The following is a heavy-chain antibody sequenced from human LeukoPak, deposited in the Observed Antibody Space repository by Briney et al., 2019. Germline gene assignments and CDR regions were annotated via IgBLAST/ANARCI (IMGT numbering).Heavy chain of an antibody. CDR1: GYTFTSYA. J-gene: IGHJ4*02. D-gene: IGHD6-19*01. Sequence: ASVKVSCKASGYTFTSYAMHWVRQAPGQRLEWMGWINAGNGNTKYSQKFQGRVTITRDTSASTAYMELSSLRSEDTAVYYRATLAVAGAFDYWGQGTLVTVSS. V-gene: IGHV1-3*01. CDR3: ATLAVAGAFDY. CDR2: INAGNGNT.